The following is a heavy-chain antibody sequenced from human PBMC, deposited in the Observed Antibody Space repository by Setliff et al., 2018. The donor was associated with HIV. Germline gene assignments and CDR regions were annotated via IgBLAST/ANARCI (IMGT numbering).Heavy chain of an antibody. CDR2: VSHTGST. CDR3: AREGTYSGTYWVRRVASFDI. CDR1: GGSLSGYY. J-gene: IGHJ3*02. D-gene: IGHD1-26*01. V-gene: IGHV4-34*01. Sequence: PSETLSLTCAVYGGSLSGYYWRWIRQSPGKGLEWIGDVSHTGSTNYNPSLKSRITISADTPKNQFSLKLSSVTAADTAVYYCAREGTYSGTYWVRRVASFDIWGQGTMVTVSS.